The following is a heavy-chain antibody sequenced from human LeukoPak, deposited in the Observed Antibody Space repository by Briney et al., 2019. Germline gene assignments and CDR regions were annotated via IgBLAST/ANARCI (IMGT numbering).Heavy chain of an antibody. CDR2: ISYDGSNK. CDR1: GFTFSSYA. J-gene: IGHJ4*02. Sequence: PGGSLRLSCAASGFTFSSYAMHWVRQAPGKGLEWVAVISYDGSNKYYADSVKGRFTISRDNSKNTLYLQMNSLRAEDTAVYYCAKGMYSSGWSRYFEYWGQGTPVTVSS. D-gene: IGHD6-19*01. V-gene: IGHV3-30-3*01. CDR3: AKGMYSSGWSRYFEY.